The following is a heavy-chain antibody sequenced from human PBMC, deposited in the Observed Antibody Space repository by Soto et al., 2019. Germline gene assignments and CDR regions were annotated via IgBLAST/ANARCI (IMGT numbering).Heavy chain of an antibody. Sequence: QVQLVQSGAEVKKPGASVKVSCKASGYTFTSYGISWVRQAPGQGLEWMGWISAYNGNTNYAQKLQGRVTMTTDTSSRPAYMELRSLRSDATAVYYCARLVVVPAAMGGAGFDYWGQGTLVTVSS. CDR1: GYTFTSYG. CDR3: ARLVVVPAAMGGAGFDY. CDR2: ISAYNGNT. V-gene: IGHV1-18*01. D-gene: IGHD2-2*01. J-gene: IGHJ4*02.